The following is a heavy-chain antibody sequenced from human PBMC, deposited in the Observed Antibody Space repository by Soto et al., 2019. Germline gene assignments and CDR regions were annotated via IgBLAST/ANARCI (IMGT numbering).Heavy chain of an antibody. Sequence: GGSLRLSCAASGFNFSNYNMIWVRQALGKGQEWVSSISSSSSYIYYADSLKGRFTISRDNAKNSLYLQMNSLRAEDTAIYFCASQYDFLTGFQFDPRGQGTLVTVSS. V-gene: IGHV3-21*01. CDR1: GFNFSNYN. J-gene: IGHJ5*02. CDR2: ISSSSSYI. D-gene: IGHD3-9*01. CDR3: ASQYDFLTGFQFDP.